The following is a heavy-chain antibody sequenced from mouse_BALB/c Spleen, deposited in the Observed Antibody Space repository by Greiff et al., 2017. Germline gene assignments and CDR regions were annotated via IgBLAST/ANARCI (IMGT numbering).Heavy chain of an antibody. CDR1: GYTFSSYW. CDR2: ILPGSGST. V-gene: IGHV1-9*01. J-gene: IGHJ4*01. CDR3: ARRGARHAMDY. Sequence: QVQLQQSGAELMKPGASVKISCKATGYTFSSYWIEWVKQRPGHGLEWIGEILPGSGSTNYNEKFKGKATFTADTSSNTAYMQLSSLTSEDSAVYYCARRGARHAMDYWGQGTSVTVSS.